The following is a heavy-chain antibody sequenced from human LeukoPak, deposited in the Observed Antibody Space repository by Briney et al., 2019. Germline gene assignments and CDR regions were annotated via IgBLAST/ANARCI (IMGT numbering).Heavy chain of an antibody. D-gene: IGHD3-16*01. V-gene: IGHV1-69*01. CDR2: IIPIFGTA. Sequence: ASVKVSCKASGGTFSSYAISWVRQAPGQGLEWMGGIIPIFGTANYAQKFQGRVTITADESTSTAYMELRSLRSDDTAVYYCARDLGGSPYYFDYWGQGTLVTVSS. J-gene: IGHJ4*02. CDR1: GGTFSSYA. CDR3: ARDLGGSPYYFDY.